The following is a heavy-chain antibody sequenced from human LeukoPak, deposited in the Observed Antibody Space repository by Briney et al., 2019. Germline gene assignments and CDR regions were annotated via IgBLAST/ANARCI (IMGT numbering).Heavy chain of an antibody. Sequence: GRSLRLSCAASGFTFSSYGMHWVRQAPGKGLEWVAVIWYDGSNKYYADSVKGRFTIYRDNSKNTLYLQMKCPKAQDTAVYYCARDLRGISQFDPWGQGTLVSVS. V-gene: IGHV3-33*01. J-gene: IGHJ5*02. CDR2: IWYDGSNK. CDR1: GFTFSSYG. CDR3: ARDLRGISQFDP. D-gene: IGHD3-16*01.